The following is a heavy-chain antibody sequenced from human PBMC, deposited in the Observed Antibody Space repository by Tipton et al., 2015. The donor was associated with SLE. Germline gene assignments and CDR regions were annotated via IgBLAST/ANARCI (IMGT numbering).Heavy chain of an antibody. CDR2: ISYSGNT. D-gene: IGHD6-6*01. Sequence: LRLSCSVSGTSISNYYWSWIRQPPGKGLEWIGYISYSGNTNYNPSLKSRVTISVDTSKKQLSLKLNSVNAADTAVYYCARQSMAARPDFDFWGQGTLVTVSS. CDR3: ARQSMAARPDFDF. CDR1: GTSISNYY. V-gene: IGHV4-59*01. J-gene: IGHJ4*02.